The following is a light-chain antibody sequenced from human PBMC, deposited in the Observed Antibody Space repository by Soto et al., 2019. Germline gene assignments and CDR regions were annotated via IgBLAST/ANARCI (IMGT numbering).Light chain of an antibody. Sequence: QSVLTQPASVSGSPGQSITISCTGTSSDGGGYNYVSWYQQHPGKAPKLMIYDVSNRPSGVSNRFSGSKSGNTASLTISGLQAEDEADYYCSSYTSSSTLYVVFGGGTQLTVL. CDR1: SSDGGGYNY. J-gene: IGLJ2*01. CDR2: DVS. CDR3: SSYTSSSTLYVV. V-gene: IGLV2-14*01.